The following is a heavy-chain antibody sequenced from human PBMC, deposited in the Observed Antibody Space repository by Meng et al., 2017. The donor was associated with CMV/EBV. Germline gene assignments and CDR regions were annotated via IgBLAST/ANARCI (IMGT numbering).Heavy chain of an antibody. CDR1: GYTFTSYG. Sequence: ASVKVSCKASGYTFTSYGISWVRQAPGQGLEWMGWISAYNGNTNYARKLQGRVTMTTDTSTSTAYMELRSLRSDDTAVYYCAREYCSSTSCYFYYGMDVWGQGTTVTVSS. CDR3: AREYCSSTSCYFYYGMDV. CDR2: ISAYNGNT. J-gene: IGHJ6*02. V-gene: IGHV1-18*01. D-gene: IGHD2-2*01.